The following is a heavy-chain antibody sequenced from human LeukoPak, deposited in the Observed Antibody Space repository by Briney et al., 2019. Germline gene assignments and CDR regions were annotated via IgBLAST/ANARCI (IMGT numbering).Heavy chain of an antibody. CDR3: AKDLDNWNYFLSTYGMDV. Sequence: GGSLRLSCAASGFTFSSYAMSWVRQAPGKGLEWVSAISGSGGSTYYADSVKGRFTISRDNSKNTLYLQMNSLRAEDTAVYYCAKDLDNWNYFLSTYGMDVWGQGTTVTVSS. CDR1: GFTFSSYA. D-gene: IGHD1-7*01. V-gene: IGHV3-23*01. CDR2: ISGSGGST. J-gene: IGHJ6*02.